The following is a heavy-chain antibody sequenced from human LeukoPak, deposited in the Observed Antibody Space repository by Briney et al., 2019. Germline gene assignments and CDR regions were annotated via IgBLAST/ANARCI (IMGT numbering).Heavy chain of an antibody. CDR2: INRNSGGT. V-gene: IGHV1-2*04. CDR3: ARELGYCSGGSCYADAFDI. CDR1: GYTFTGYY. J-gene: IGHJ3*02. Sequence: GGSVRVSCTASGYTFTGYYMHWVRQAPGQGLEWMGWINRNSGGTNYAQKFQGCVTMTRDTSISTAYMELSRLRSDDTAVYYCARELGYCSGGSCYADAFDIWGQGTMVTVSS. D-gene: IGHD2-15*01.